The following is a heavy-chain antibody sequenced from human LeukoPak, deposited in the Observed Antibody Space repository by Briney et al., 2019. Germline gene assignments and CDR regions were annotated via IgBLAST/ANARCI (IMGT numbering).Heavy chain of an antibody. V-gene: IGHV3-33*01. D-gene: IGHD2-2*01. CDR2: IWYDGSNK. CDR3: ARGEGYCSSTSCGYYYYYMDV. Sequence: GRSLRLSCAASGFTFSSYGMHWVSQAPGKGLEWVAVIWYDGSNKYYADSVKGRFTISRDNSKNTLYLQMNSLRAEDTAVYYCARGEGYCSSTSCGYYYYYMDVWGKGTTVIVSS. J-gene: IGHJ6*03. CDR1: GFTFSSYG.